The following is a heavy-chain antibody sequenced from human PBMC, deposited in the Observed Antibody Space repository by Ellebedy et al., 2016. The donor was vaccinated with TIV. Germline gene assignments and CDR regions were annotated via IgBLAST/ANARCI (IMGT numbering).Heavy chain of an antibody. V-gene: IGHV4-34*01. CDR1: GGSFSGYY. CDR3: ASFYGSGRFFHY. Sequence: SETLSLTCAVYGGSFSGYYWSWIRQPPGKGLEWIGEINHSGSTNYNPSLKSRVTMSVDTSKNQFSLKVSSVTAADTAVYYCASFYGSGRFFHYWGQGTLVTVSS. D-gene: IGHD3-10*01. CDR2: INHSGST. J-gene: IGHJ4*02.